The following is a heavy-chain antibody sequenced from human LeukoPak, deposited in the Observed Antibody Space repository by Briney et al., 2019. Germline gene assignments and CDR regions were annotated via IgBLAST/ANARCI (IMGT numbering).Heavy chain of an antibody. J-gene: IGHJ3*02. D-gene: IGHD3-10*01. CDR3: ARESGGSGSYYSDAFDI. Sequence: ASVKVSCKASGYTFTSYDINWVRQASGQGLEWMGWMNPNSGNTGYAQKFQGRVTMTRDTSTSTAYMELSSLRSEDTAVYYCARESGGSGSYYSDAFDIWGQGTMVTVSS. CDR1: GYTFTSYD. V-gene: IGHV1-8*01. CDR2: MNPNSGNT.